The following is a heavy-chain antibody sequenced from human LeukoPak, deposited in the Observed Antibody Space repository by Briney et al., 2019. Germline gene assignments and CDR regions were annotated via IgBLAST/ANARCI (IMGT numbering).Heavy chain of an antibody. CDR3: ARGRPVLLWFGEPSNWFDP. V-gene: IGHV4-34*01. J-gene: IGHJ5*02. Sequence: KPSETLSLTCAVYGGSFSGYYWSWIRRPPGKGLEWIGEINHSGSTNYNPSLKSRVTISVDTSKNQFSLKLSSVTAADTAVYYCARGRPVLLWFGEPSNWFDPWGQGTLVTVSS. CDR1: GGSFSGYY. D-gene: IGHD3-10*01. CDR2: INHSGST.